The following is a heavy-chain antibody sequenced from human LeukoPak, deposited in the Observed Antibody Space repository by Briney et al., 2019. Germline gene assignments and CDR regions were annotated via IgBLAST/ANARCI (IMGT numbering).Heavy chain of an antibody. J-gene: IGHJ3*02. CDR3: ARDGPYDFWTPRADPFDAFDI. V-gene: IGHV3-11*04. Sequence: GGSLRLSCAASGFTFSDYYMSWIRQAPGKGLEWVSYISSSGSTIYYADSVKGRFTISRDNAKNSLYLQMNSLRAEDTAVYYCARDGPYDFWTPRADPFDAFDIWGQGTMVTVSS. CDR2: ISSSGSTI. D-gene: IGHD3-3*01. CDR1: GFTFSDYY.